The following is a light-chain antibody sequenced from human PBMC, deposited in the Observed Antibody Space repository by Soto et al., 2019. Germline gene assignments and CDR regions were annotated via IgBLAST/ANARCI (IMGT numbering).Light chain of an antibody. Sequence: EIVLTQSPGTLSLSPGERATLSCRASQSVSAGYLAWYQQRPGPAPRLLIYVASNRAPGIPDRFSGSGSGTDFTLTISRLEPEDSSVYYCQQYGGSPTFGQGTKLEIK. V-gene: IGKV3-20*01. CDR1: QSVSAGY. J-gene: IGKJ1*01. CDR2: VAS. CDR3: QQYGGSPT.